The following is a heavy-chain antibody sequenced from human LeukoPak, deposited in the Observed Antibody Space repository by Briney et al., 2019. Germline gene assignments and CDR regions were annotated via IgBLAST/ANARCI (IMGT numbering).Heavy chain of an antibody. CDR2: FNDTGSST. J-gene: IGHJ4*02. D-gene: IGHD3-10*01. CDR3: AKDLLRIYWRTFDS. V-gene: IGHV3-23*01. Sequence: GGSLRLSCVASGFDFSSHAMTWVRQAPGKGLEWVSSFNDTGSSTYYADSVKGRFTISRDNSKNTLYLQMTNLRAEDTAVYFCAKDLLRIYWRTFDSWGQGALVIVSS. CDR1: GFDFSSHA.